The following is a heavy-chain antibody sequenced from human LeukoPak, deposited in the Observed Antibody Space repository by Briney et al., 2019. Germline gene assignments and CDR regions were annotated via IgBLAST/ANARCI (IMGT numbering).Heavy chain of an antibody. J-gene: IGHJ4*02. CDR1: GFIFSSYA. D-gene: IGHD2-15*01. Sequence: GGSLRLSCAASGFIFSSYAMTWVRQAPGKGLEWVSTVGSSGTSTYYADSVKGRFTISRDNSNNTLYLQMNSLRAEDTAVYYCAKDRSSGGSYYNFWGQGTLVTVSS. V-gene: IGHV3-23*01. CDR3: AKDRSSGGSYYNF. CDR2: VGSSGTST.